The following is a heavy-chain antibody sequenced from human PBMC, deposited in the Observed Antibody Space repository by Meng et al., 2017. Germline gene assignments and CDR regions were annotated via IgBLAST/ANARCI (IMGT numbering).Heavy chain of an antibody. CDR2: INPKSGDT. Sequence: QVPLVQSGGGVKKPGASVKVSCKPSGYNFPDYYIHWVRRAPGQGLEWMGRINPKSGDTHYAQKFQARVTMTGDTSISTAYMELSGLRSDDTAMYYCARDEDISAAGKLFGDYWGQGTLVTVSS. CDR1: GYNFPDYY. D-gene: IGHD6-25*01. J-gene: IGHJ4*02. V-gene: IGHV1-2*06. CDR3: ARDEDISAAGKLFGDY.